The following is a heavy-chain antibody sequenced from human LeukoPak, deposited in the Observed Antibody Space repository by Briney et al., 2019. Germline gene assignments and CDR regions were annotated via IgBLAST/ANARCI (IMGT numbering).Heavy chain of an antibody. CDR2: INHSGST. CDR1: GGSFSGYS. Sequence: SETLSLTCAVYGGSFSGYSWSWIRQPPGKGLEWIGEINHSGSTNYNPSLKSRVTISVDTSKNQFSLKLSSVTPADTPVYYYARRQRERLGYCSSTSCYTVFFDYWGQGSLLTVSS. J-gene: IGHJ4*02. D-gene: IGHD2-2*02. CDR3: ARRQRERLGYCSSTSCYTVFFDY. V-gene: IGHV4-34*01.